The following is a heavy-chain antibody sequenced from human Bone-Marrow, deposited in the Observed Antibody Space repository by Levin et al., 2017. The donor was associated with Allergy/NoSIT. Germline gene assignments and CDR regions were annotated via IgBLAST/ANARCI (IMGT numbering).Heavy chain of an antibody. V-gene: IGHV3-9*01. J-gene: IGHJ3*02. CDR2: ISWNSRSI. Sequence: GGSLRLSCVASGLTFEDYAVHWVRQAPGKGLECVSSISWNSRSIRYADSVKGRFTVSRDNAKNSLYLQMDSLRPEDTALYFCARDKGYEVDSAMNDAFDIWGQGTMVTVSS. CDR3: ARDKGYEVDSAMNDAFDI. D-gene: IGHD5-18*01. CDR1: GLTFEDYA.